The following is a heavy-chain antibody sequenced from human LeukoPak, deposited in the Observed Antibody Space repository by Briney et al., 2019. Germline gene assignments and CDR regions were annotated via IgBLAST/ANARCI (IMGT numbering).Heavy chain of an antibody. CDR2: ISWNSGSI. D-gene: IGHD1-26*01. CDR3: AKDMGSGGAISSPFDY. J-gene: IGHJ4*02. Sequence: PGGSLRLSCAASGFTFSSYAMSWVRQAPGKGLGWVSGISWNSGSIGYADSVKGRFTISRDNAKNSLYLQMNSLRAEDTALYYCAKDMGSGGAISSPFDYWGQGTLVTVSS. V-gene: IGHV3-9*01. CDR1: GFTFSSYA.